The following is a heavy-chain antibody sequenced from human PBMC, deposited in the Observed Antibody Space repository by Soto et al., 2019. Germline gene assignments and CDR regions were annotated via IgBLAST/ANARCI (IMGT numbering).Heavy chain of an antibody. CDR2: IWYDGSNK. V-gene: IGHV3-33*01. CDR3: ARDPRYDFWSGYYSGMDV. D-gene: IGHD3-3*01. J-gene: IGHJ6*04. CDR1: GFTFSSYG. Sequence: GGSLRLSCAASGFTFSSYGMHWVRQAPVKGLEWVAVIWYDGSNKYYADSVKGRFTISRDNSKNTLYLQMNSLRAEDTAVYYRARDPRYDFWSGYYSGMDVWGKGTTVTVSS.